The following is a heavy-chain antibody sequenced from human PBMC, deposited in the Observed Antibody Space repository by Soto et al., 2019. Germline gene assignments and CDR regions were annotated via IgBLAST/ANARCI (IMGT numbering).Heavy chain of an antibody. CDR3: AKGRGNYWAIDS. J-gene: IGHJ4*02. Sequence: QVQLVESGGGVVQPGRSLRLSCAASGFTFSSYGMHWVRPAPGKGLEWVAVILSDGNNKFYADSVKGRFTISRDNSKNTLYLQMDSLRVEDTAVYYCAKGRGNYWAIDSWGQGTLVTVSS. CDR2: ILSDGNNK. CDR1: GFTFSSYG. V-gene: IGHV3-30*18. D-gene: IGHD1-7*01.